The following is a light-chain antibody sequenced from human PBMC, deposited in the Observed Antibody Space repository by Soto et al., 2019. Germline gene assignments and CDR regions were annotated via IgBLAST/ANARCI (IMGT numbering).Light chain of an antibody. CDR1: SRDIGTYNL. CDR2: EVS. CDR3: CSYAGSSTFWV. Sequence: QSVLTQPASVSGSPGQSITISCTGTSRDIGTYNLVSWYQQHPGKAPKLMIYEVSKRPSGVSNRFSGSKSGNTASLTISGLQAEDEADYYCCSYAGSSTFWVFGNGTKVTVL. J-gene: IGLJ1*01. V-gene: IGLV2-23*02.